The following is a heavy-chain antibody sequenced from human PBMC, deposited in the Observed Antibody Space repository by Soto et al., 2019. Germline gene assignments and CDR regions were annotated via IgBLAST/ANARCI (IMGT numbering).Heavy chain of an antibody. Sequence: PGESLKISCKGSGYSFTSYWIGWVRQMPGKGLEWMGIIYPGDSDTRYSPSFQGQVTISADKSISTAYLQWSSLKASDTAMYYCARGESSDVGPEGWFDPWGQGTLVTVSS. CDR2: IYPGDSDT. J-gene: IGHJ5*02. D-gene: IGHD2-15*01. CDR3: ARGESSDVGPEGWFDP. V-gene: IGHV5-51*01. CDR1: GYSFTSYW.